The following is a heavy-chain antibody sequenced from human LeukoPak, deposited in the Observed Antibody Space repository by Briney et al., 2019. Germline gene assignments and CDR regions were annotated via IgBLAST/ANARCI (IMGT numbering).Heavy chain of an antibody. CDR1: GFTFSTSW. Sequence: GGSLRFSCAASGFTFSTSWMTWVRQAPGKGLEWVANIKQDGSETYYVGSVKGRFTISRDNAKNSLYLQMNSLRAEDTAVYHCARKLYYYDSSAAGWFDPWGREPWSPSPQ. CDR2: IKQDGSET. V-gene: IGHV3-7*01. J-gene: IGHJ5*02. D-gene: IGHD3-22*01. CDR3: ARKLYYYDSSAAGWFDP.